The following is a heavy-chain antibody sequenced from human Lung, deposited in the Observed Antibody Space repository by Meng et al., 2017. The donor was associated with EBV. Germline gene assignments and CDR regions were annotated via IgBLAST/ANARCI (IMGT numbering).Heavy chain of an antibody. D-gene: IGHD3-16*01. Sequence: QVPLQESGPGLVKPSQTLSLTCAASGYSISSGGYSWSWIRQPPGGGLEWIGYIFNNGNSFYKPSLKSRVTMSIDTSKNEFSLKVTSLSAADTAVYYCARSSVWVNTFDYWGQGTLVTVSS. CDR3: ARSSVWVNTFDY. V-gene: IGHV4-30-2*01. CDR2: IFNNGNS. CDR1: GYSISSGGYS. J-gene: IGHJ4*02.